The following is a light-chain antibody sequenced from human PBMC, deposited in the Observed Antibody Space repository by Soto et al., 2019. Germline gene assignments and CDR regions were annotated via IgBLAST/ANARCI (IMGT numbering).Light chain of an antibody. CDR2: GAS. CDR1: QSVSSN. J-gene: IGKJ1*01. V-gene: IGKV3-15*01. CDR3: KRYNNWPRWT. Sequence: EIVMTQSPATLSVSPGERATLSCRASQSVSSNLAWYQQKPGQAPRLLSYGASTRATGIPSRFSGSRSGTEFTLTISSLRSEDFAVYYCKRYNNWPRWTFGQGTKVDI.